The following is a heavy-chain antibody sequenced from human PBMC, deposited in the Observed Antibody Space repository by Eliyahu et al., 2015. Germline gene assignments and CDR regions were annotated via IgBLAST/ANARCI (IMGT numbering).Heavy chain of an antibody. V-gene: IGHV3-30-3*01. CDR3: ARDSCGGDCYEGGFDY. CDR2: ISYDGSNK. Sequence: QVQLVESGGGVVQPGRSLRLXCAXSGFTXSSYAMPWVRQAPGKGLEWVAVISYDGSNKYYADYVKGRFTISRDNSKNTLYLQMNSLRAEDTAVYYCARDSCGGDCYEGGFDYWGQGTLVTVSS. CDR1: GFTXSSYA. D-gene: IGHD2-21*01. J-gene: IGHJ4*02.